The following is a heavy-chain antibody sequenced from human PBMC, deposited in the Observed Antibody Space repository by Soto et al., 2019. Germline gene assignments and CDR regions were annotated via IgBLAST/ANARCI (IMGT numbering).Heavy chain of an antibody. D-gene: IGHD3-22*01. CDR1: GGSLSSNIYY. V-gene: IGHV4-39*01. CDR2: IHYSGST. CDR3: ASQHYYDSSGYYVVY. J-gene: IGHJ4*02. Sequence: SDTLSLTCTVSGGSLSSNIYYWGWIRQPPGKGLEWIGNIHYSGSTYYDSSLQSRVTISIDTSKNQFSLKLSSVTATDTAVYYCASQHYYDSSGYYVVYWGQGTLVTVSS.